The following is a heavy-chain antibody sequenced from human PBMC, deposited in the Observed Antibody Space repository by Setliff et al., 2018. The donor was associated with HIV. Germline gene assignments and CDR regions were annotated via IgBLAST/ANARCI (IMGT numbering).Heavy chain of an antibody. V-gene: IGHV4-39*01. J-gene: IGHJ2*01. CDR1: GGTISSSDYY. CDR3: ARPSAGGGYNYWYLDL. CDR2: IYYSGTT. Sequence: PSETLSLTCTVSGGTISSSDYYWGWIRQPPGKGLEWIGSIYYSGTTYYNPSLKSRVTISVDTSKNQFSLKLSSVTAADTAVYYCARPSAGGGYNYWYLDLWGRGTQVTVSS. D-gene: IGHD5-12*01.